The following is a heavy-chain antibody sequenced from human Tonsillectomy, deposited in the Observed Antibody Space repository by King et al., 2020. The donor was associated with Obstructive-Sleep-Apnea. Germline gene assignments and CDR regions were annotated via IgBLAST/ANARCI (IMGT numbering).Heavy chain of an antibody. D-gene: IGHD3-22*01. Sequence: QLQLQESGPGLVKPSETLSLICTVSGGSISSYYWSWIRQPPGKGLEWVGYIYHSGSTNYNPSLKSRHNISMDKSKNHFYLNLSSLTAADTAVYYCSSERSYDSSGYYRGSHYFDYWGQGILVTVSS. CDR3: SSERSYDSSGYYRGSHYFDY. V-gene: IGHV4-59*01. J-gene: IGHJ4*02. CDR2: IYHSGST. CDR1: GGSISSYY.